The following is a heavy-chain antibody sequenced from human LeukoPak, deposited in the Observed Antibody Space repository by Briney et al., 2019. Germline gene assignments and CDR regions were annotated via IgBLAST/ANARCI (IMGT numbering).Heavy chain of an antibody. D-gene: IGHD6-19*01. CDR3: ARVKGSGCYEVDY. Sequence: GGSLRLSCAASGFTFSSYDIHWVRQAPGKGLEWVTIILYDGSNKYYADSVKGRFTISRDNAKNSLNLQMNSLRAEDTAVYYCARVKGSGCYEVDYWGQGTLVTVSS. J-gene: IGHJ4*02. CDR1: GFTFSSYD. CDR2: ILYDGSNK. V-gene: IGHV3-33*05.